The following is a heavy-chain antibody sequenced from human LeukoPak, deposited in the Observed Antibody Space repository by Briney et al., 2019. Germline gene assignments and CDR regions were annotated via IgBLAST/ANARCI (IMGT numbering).Heavy chain of an antibody. Sequence: PSETLSLTCTVSGGSISSSTYYWDWIRQPPGKGPEWIGSVYYSGSTFYNPSLKTRVTISVDTSKNQFSLKLISVTAADTAVYYCARRLYGGSYYHFDYWGQGTLVTVSS. J-gene: IGHJ4*02. CDR2: VYYSGST. CDR1: GGSISSSTYY. CDR3: ARRLYGGSYYHFDY. D-gene: IGHD1-26*01. V-gene: IGHV4-39*01.